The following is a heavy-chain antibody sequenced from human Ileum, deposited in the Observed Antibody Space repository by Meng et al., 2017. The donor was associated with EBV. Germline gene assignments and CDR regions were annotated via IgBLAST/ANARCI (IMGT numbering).Heavy chain of an antibody. Sequence: QGQLQHGGGGLGKSSETLSLTCAVYGGSFSGYYWTWIRQAPGRGLEWIGESNYAGSTNYNPSLKSRVTISVDTSKKQFSLNLTSVTAADTAVYYCARVMRRVNYNSGWYAKFWGQGNLVTVSS. V-gene: IGHV4-34*01. D-gene: IGHD6-19*01. CDR2: SNYAGST. J-gene: IGHJ4*02. CDR3: ARVMRRVNYNSGWYAKF. CDR1: GGSFSGYY.